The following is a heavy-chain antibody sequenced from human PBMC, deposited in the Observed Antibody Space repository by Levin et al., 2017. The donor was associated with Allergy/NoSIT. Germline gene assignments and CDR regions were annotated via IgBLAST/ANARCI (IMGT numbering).Heavy chain of an antibody. CDR1: GFTFSSYS. CDR2: ISSSSSYI. V-gene: IGHV3-21*01. Sequence: LSLTCAASGFTFSSYSMNWVRQAPGKGLEWVSSISSSSSYIYYADSVKGRFTISRDNAKNSLYLQMNSLRAEDTAVYYCARLYSGSYKGDYWGQGTLVTVSS. CDR3: ARLYSGSYKGDY. J-gene: IGHJ4*02. D-gene: IGHD1-26*01.